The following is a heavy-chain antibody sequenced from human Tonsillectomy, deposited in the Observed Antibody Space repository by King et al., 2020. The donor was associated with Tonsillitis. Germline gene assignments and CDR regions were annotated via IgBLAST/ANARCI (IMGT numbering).Heavy chain of an antibody. CDR1: GGSISSGDYY. J-gene: IGHJ5*02. CDR3: ARDHCSSTSCYTNWFDP. V-gene: IGHV4-30-4*01. Sequence: VQLQESGPGLVKPSQTLSLTCTVSGGSISSGDYYWSWIRQPPGKGLEWIGDIYYSGSTYYNPSLKSRVTISVDTSKNQFSLKLSSVTAADTAVYYCARDHCSSTSCYTNWFDPWGQGTLVTVSS. CDR2: IYYSGST. D-gene: IGHD2-2*02.